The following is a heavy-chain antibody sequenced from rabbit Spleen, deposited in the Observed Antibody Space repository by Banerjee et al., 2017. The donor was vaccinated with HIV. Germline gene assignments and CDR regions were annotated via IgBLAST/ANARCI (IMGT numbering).Heavy chain of an antibody. J-gene: IGHJ6*01. V-gene: IGHV1S40*01. CDR1: GFSFSSSYY. Sequence: QSLEESGGDLVKPGASLTLTCTASGFSFSSSYYMCWVRQPPGKGLEWIACIAVGSSGTTYYATWAKGRFTISKTSSTTVTLQMTSLTAADTATYFCARDTGTSFSSYGMDLWGQGTLVTVS. D-gene: IGHD8-1*01. CDR2: IAVGSSGTT. CDR3: ARDTGTSFSSYGMDL.